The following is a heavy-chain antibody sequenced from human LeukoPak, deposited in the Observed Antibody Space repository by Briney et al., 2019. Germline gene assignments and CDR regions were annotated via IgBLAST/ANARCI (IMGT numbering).Heavy chain of an antibody. CDR3: AKRRGGSSGYIDY. Sequence: GGSLRLSCAASGFTVGSGRRMSWVRQAPGEGLEWTSTIYSDDATNYGDSVKGRFTISRDNSRNTLDLQMNSLRAEDTAVYYCAKRRGGSSGYIDYWGQGTLVTVSS. CDR2: IYSDDAT. J-gene: IGHJ4*02. CDR1: GFTVGSGR. D-gene: IGHD6-19*01. V-gene: IGHV3-53*01.